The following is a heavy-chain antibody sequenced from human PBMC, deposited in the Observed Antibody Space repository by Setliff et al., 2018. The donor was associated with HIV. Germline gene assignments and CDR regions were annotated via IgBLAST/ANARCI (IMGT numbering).Heavy chain of an antibody. V-gene: IGHV4-34*01. Sequence: SETLSLTCAVYGGSFSGYYWSWIRQPPGKGLEWIGFIYYSGSTYYYGGSTYYNPSLKSRVTISVDTSKNQFSLKLSSVTAADTAVYYCARHDTEYSSYPIDYWGQGNLVTVSS. D-gene: IGHD6-6*01. J-gene: IGHJ4*02. CDR2: IYYSGST. CDR3: ARHDTEYSSYPIDY. CDR1: GGSFSGYY.